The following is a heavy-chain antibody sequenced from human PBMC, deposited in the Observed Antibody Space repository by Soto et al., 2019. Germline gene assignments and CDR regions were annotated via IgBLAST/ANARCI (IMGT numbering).Heavy chain of an antibody. Sequence: WGTPALTCTVYGGSISSSSYYYAWIRQPPGKGLEWIGSIYYSGSTYYNPSLKSRVTISVDTSKNQFSLKLSSVTAADTAVYYCIRVPLPPGWNDPWGQVTLVTF. D-gene: IGHD1-1*01. CDR1: GGSISSSSYY. J-gene: IGHJ5*02. CDR2: IYYSGST. V-gene: IGHV4-39*05. CDR3: IRVPLPPGWNDP.